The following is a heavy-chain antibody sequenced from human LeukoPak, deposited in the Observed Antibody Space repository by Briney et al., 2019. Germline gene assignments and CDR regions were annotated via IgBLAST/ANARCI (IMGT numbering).Heavy chain of an antibody. CDR1: GASLSGGDQY. J-gene: IGHJ4*02. D-gene: IGHD3-22*01. CDR2: IHPSGAL. V-gene: IGHV4-31*03. Sequence: KASETLSLTCTVSGASLSGGDQYWNWIRQRPGEGLEWIGCIHPSGALYNNPSLESRVTISIDTSKNQFSLNLNSVTAADTAVYFCSTGLDSRKLAYWGQGTLVTVSS. CDR3: STGLDSRKLAY.